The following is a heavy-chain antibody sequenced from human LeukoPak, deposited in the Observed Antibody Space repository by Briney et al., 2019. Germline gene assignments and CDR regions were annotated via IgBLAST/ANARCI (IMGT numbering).Heavy chain of an antibody. V-gene: IGHV3-23*01. CDR1: GFTFSSYA. Sequence: GGSLRLSCAASGFTFSSYAMSWVRQAPGKGLEWVSAISGSGGSTYYADSVKGRFTISRDNSKNTLYLQMNSLRAEDTAVYFCAKGPMATVTTYDYWGQGTLVTVSS. CDR3: AKGPMATVTTYDY. J-gene: IGHJ4*02. CDR2: ISGSGGST. D-gene: IGHD4-11*01.